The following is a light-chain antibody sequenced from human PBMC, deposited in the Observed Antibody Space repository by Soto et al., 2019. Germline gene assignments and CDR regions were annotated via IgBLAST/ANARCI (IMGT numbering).Light chain of an antibody. V-gene: IGKV2-28*01. CDR2: LGS. CDR3: MQALQPRPRT. J-gene: IGKJ1*01. Sequence: VMTKSGLSLPVRQVEPSSVSCSSRGRLLNSNGYNYLDWSLQKREQSPQLLIYLGSRRASGVADRFSGRGSGTDFTLKISRVEGEYVGVYYCMQALQPRPRTFGQGTKV. CDR1: GRLLNSNGYNY.